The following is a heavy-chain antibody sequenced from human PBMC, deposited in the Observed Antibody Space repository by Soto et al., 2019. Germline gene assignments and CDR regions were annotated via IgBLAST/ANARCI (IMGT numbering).Heavy chain of an antibody. CDR1: GFTFTSSA. CDR2: IVVGSGNT. CDR3: AADQITGTSFDY. V-gene: IGHV1-58*01. D-gene: IGHD1-7*01. Sequence: ASVKVSCKASGFTFTSSAVQWVRQARGQRLEWIGWIVVGSGNTNYAQKFQERVTITRDMSTSTAYVELSSLRSEDTAVYYCAADQITGTSFDYWGQGTLVTVSS. J-gene: IGHJ4*02.